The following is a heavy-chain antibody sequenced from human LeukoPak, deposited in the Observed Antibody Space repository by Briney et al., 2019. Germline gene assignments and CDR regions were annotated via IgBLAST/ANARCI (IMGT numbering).Heavy chain of an antibody. Sequence: PGGSLRLSCAAPGFIFSNYAMTWVRQAPGKGLEWVSAISGGGGGTYYADSVKGRFTISRDNSKNTLYLQMNSLRAEDTAVYYCAKEMGITVGGSFDYWGQGTLVTVSS. J-gene: IGHJ4*02. V-gene: IGHV3-23*01. CDR2: ISGGGGGT. CDR3: AKEMGITVGGSFDY. D-gene: IGHD6-19*01. CDR1: GFIFSNYA.